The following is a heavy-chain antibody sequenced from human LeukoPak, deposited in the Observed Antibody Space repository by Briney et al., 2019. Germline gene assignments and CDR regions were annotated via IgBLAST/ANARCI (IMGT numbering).Heavy chain of an antibody. CDR3: ARDSYSSGWYEIHYAFDI. CDR1: GFTLSSYS. V-gene: IGHV3-48*01. D-gene: IGHD6-19*01. J-gene: IGHJ3*02. CDR2: ISSSSSTI. Sequence: GGSLRLSCAASGFTLSSYSMNWVRQAPGKGLEWVSYISSSSSTIYYADSVKGRFTISRDNAKNSLYLQMNSLRAEDTAVYYCARDSYSSGWYEIHYAFDIWGQGTMVTVSP.